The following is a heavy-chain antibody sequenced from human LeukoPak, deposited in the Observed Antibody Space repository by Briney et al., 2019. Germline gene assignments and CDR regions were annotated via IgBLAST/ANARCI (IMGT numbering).Heavy chain of an antibody. J-gene: IGHJ4*02. V-gene: IGHV4-39*01. CDR2: IYYSEKT. CDR1: GGSISSSSYY. Sequence: SGTLSLTCTVSGGSISSSSYYWGWLRQPPGKGLEGIGSIYYSEKTYYNPSLKSRVTISVDTSKSQFSLKLSSVTAADTAVYYCARRNMVRGVMDYWGQGTLVTVSS. D-gene: IGHD3-10*01. CDR3: ARRNMVRGVMDY.